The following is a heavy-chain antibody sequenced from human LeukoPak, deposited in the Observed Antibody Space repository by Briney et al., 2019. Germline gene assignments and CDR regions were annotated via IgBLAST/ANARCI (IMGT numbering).Heavy chain of an antibody. CDR3: ATGGDPYCGGDCPNWFDP. D-gene: IGHD2-21*02. J-gene: IGHJ5*02. CDR2: INHSGST. CDR1: GASFSGYS. V-gene: IGHV4-34*01. Sequence: ASETLSLTCAVYGASFSGYSWTWIRQPPGKGLEWIGGINHSGSTSYNPSLKSRITLSVDTSKNQFSLKLSSVTAADTAVYYCATGGDPYCGGDCPNWFDPWGQGTLVTVSS.